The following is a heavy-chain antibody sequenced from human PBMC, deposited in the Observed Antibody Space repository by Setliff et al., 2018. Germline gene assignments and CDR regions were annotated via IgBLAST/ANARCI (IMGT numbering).Heavy chain of an antibody. CDR2: ISPANGNT. D-gene: IGHD1-26*01. J-gene: IGHJ4*02. CDR1: GYNFISYG. CDR3: ATDREGIIVGVPSV. V-gene: IGHV1-18*01. Sequence: ASVKVSCKASGYNFISYGISWVRQAPGQGLEWMGWISPANGNTNYIQRFQDRVTMAIDTSTSTIYMELRSLRSDDTAVYYCATDREGIIVGVPSVWGQGTLVTVSS.